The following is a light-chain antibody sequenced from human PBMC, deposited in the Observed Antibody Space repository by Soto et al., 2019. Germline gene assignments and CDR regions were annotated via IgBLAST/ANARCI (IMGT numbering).Light chain of an antibody. CDR3: QQYYSYPLLV. CDR1: QGISSY. Sequence: AIRMTQSPSSFSASTGDRVTITCRASQGISSYLAWYQQKPGKAPKLLIYAASTLQSGVPSRFSGSGSGTDFTLTISCLQSEDFATYYCQQYYSYPLLVFGQGTKLEIK. J-gene: IGKJ2*01. CDR2: AAS. V-gene: IGKV1-8*01.